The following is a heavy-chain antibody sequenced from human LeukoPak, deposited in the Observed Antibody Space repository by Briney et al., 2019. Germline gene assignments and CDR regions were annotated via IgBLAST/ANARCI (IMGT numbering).Heavy chain of an antibody. J-gene: IGHJ4*02. CDR2: IKDDGSGK. CDR1: GFTFSNYW. V-gene: IGHV3-7*01. CDR3: ARVGYSSSWSPSDY. D-gene: IGHD6-13*01. Sequence: GGSLTLSCAASGFTFSNYWMSWVRQAPGKGPEWVANIKDDGSGKYYVDSLKGRFTISRDNAKNSLYLRMNSLRAEDTAVYYCARVGYSSSWSPSDYWGQGALVTVSS.